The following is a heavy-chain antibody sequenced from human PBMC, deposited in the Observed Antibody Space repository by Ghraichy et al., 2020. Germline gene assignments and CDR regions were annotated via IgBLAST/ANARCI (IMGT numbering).Heavy chain of an antibody. J-gene: IGHJ4*02. CDR1: GGSISSSSYY. CDR3: AGNYYGIVETES. Sequence: SETLSLTCTVSGGSISSSSYYWGWIRQPPGKGLEWIGSIYYSGSTYYNPSLKSRVTISVDTSKNQFSLKLSSVTAADTAVYYCAGNYYGIVETESWGQGTLVTVSS. CDR2: IYYSGST. V-gene: IGHV4-39*01. D-gene: IGHD3-10*01.